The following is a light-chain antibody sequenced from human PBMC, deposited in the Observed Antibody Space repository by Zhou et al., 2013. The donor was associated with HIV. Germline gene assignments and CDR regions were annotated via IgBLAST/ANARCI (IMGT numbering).Light chain of an antibody. CDR2: RAS. V-gene: IGKV1-5*03. CDR3: QQYNSYWA. J-gene: IGKJ2*01. CDR1: QSISGW. Sequence: DIQMTQSPSTLSASVGDRVTITCRASQSISGWVAWYQQKPGRAPKLLIYRASSLESGVPSRFSGSGSGTEFTLTISSLQPDDFATYYCQQYNSYWAFGQGTKLEIK.